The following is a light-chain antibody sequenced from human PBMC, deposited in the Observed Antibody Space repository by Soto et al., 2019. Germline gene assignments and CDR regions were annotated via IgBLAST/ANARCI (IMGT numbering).Light chain of an antibody. V-gene: IGLV2-14*01. CDR1: SSDVGGYNY. CDR3: ASYTATTTVI. CDR2: EVS. Sequence: QSALTQPPSASGSPGQSVTISCTGTSSDVGGYNYVSWYQQHPGKAPKLMIYEVSNWPSGVSNRFSGSKSGNTASLTISGLQAEDEAHYYCASYTATTTVIFGGGTKVTVL. J-gene: IGLJ2*01.